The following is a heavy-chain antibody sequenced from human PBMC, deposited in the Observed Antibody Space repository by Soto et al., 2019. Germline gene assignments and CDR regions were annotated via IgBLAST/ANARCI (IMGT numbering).Heavy chain of an antibody. D-gene: IGHD4-17*01. Sequence: QVQLVESGGGLVKPGGSLRLSCAASGFTFSDYYMSWIRQAPGKGLEWVSYISSSGSTIYYADSVKGRFTISRDNAKNSRYLQMNSLRAEDTAVYYCARETTTTVTTHYYGMDVWGQGTTVTVSS. CDR1: GFTFSDYY. J-gene: IGHJ6*02. CDR3: ARETTTTVTTHYYGMDV. V-gene: IGHV3-11*01. CDR2: ISSSGSTI.